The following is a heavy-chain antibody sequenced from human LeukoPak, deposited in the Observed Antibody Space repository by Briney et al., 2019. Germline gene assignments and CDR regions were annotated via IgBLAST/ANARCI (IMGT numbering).Heavy chain of an antibody. CDR2: IYYSGST. CDR1: GGSISSGGYY. D-gene: IGHD3-22*01. Sequence: SETLSLTCTVSGGSISSGGYYWSGIRQHPGKGLEWIGYIYYSGSTYYNPSLKSRVTISVDTSKNQFSLKLSSVTAADTAVYYCAREGYDSSGYYSNIDYWGQGTLVTVSS. V-gene: IGHV4-31*03. CDR3: AREGYDSSGYYSNIDY. J-gene: IGHJ4*02.